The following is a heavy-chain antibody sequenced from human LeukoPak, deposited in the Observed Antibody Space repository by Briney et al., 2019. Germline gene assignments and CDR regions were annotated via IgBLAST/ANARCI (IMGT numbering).Heavy chain of an antibody. J-gene: IGHJ4*02. CDR2: IHYSGTT. D-gene: IGHD3-10*01. Sequence: SETLSLTCNVSGGSISDNDYSWDWIRQPPGKGLEWMGCIHYSGTTYSNPSLKSRISISVDTSKSQFSLKLRSVTAADTAVYYCARRYYFVSGSYSLFDFWGREPWSPSPQ. CDR3: ARRYYFVSGSYSLFDF. CDR1: GGSISDNDYS. V-gene: IGHV4-39*01.